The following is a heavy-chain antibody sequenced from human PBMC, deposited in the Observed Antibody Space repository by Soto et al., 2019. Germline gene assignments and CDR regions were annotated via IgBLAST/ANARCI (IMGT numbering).Heavy chain of an antibody. CDR2: VYNSGST. Sequence: SETLSLTCTVSGGSIRSHYWSWIRQPPGKGLEWIGYVYNSGSTNYNPSLKRRVTISGDTSKNQFSLRLSSVTAADTAVYYCARRYGKNAFDIWGQGTMVTVSS. J-gene: IGHJ3*02. CDR3: ARRYGKNAFDI. D-gene: IGHD5-18*01. CDR1: GGSIRSHY. V-gene: IGHV4-59*08.